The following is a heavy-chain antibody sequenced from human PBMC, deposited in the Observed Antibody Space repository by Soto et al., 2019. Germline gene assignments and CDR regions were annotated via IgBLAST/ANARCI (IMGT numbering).Heavy chain of an antibody. CDR3: AIHANYYDSSGLDAFDI. V-gene: IGHV4-39*01. D-gene: IGHD3-22*01. CDR1: GGSISSRSYY. CDR2: IYYSGST. J-gene: IGHJ3*02. Sequence: QLQLQESGPGLVKPSETLSLTCTVSGGSISSRSYYWGWIRQPPGKGLEWIGSIYYSGSTYYNPSLKSRLTISVDTSKNQFSLKLSSVTAADTAVYYCAIHANYYDSSGLDAFDIWGQGTMVTVSS.